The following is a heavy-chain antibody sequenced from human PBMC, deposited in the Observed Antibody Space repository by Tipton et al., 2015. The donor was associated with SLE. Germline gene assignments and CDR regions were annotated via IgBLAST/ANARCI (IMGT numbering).Heavy chain of an antibody. Sequence: TLSLTCTVSGISFTSYYWSWIRQPPGKGLEWVGYISYTGSTIYNPSLKSRVTVSMDTSKSQFSLKLSSVTAADTAVYYCARHTGSSWYRGRYCDYWGQGTLVTVSS. CDR1: GISFTSYY. CDR2: ISYTGST. D-gene: IGHD6-13*01. CDR3: ARHTGSSWYRGRYCDY. J-gene: IGHJ4*02. V-gene: IGHV4-59*08.